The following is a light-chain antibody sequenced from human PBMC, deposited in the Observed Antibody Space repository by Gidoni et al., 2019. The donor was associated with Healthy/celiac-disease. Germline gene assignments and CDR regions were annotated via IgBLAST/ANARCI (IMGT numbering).Light chain of an antibody. J-gene: IGKJ2*01. CDR1: QRSSSY. CDR2: AAS. V-gene: IGKV1-39*01. CDR3: QQSYSTPVT. Sequence: DIQMSQSPSSLSASVGDRVTITCRATQRSSSYLNWYQQKPGKAPKLLIYAASSVQSGVPSRFSSSGAGTDFTLTSSRLQQEDFANYYCQQSYSTPVTFGQGTKLEIK.